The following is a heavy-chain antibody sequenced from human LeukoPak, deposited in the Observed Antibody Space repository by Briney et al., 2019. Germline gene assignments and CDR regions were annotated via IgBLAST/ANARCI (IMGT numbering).Heavy chain of an antibody. Sequence: ASVKVSCKASGYTFTSYYMHWVRRAPGQGLEWIGIINPSEADTAYAQKFQGRVTVTMDTSTSTVYMELSALTSEDTALYFCSLGATDYWGQGTLVTVSS. V-gene: IGHV1-46*01. D-gene: IGHD1-26*01. CDR1: GYTFTSYY. CDR2: INPSEADT. J-gene: IGHJ4*02. CDR3: SLGATDY.